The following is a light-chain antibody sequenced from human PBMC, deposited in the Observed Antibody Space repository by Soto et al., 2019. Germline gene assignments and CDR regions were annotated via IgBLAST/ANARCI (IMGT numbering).Light chain of an antibody. CDR2: EGS. J-gene: IGLJ3*02. CDR3: SSYTSYTTLWV. CDR1: KNDIGSYRF. Sequence: QSALTQPASVSGSPGESITISCIGTKNDIGSYRFVSWYQQHPGEAPKLMISEGSKRPSGVSNRFSGSKSGNAASLTISGLQAEDEADYYCSSYTSYTTLWVFGGGTQLTVL. V-gene: IGLV2-14*02.